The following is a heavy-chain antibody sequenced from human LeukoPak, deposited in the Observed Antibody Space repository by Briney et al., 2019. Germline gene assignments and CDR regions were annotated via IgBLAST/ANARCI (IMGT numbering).Heavy chain of an antibody. D-gene: IGHD3-10*01. CDR2: ISWNSGSI. CDR3: AKENMVRVFDY. V-gene: IGHV3-9*01. Sequence: GGSLRLSCAASGFTFSSYWMPWVRQAPGKGLEWVSGISWNSGSIGYADSVKGRFTISRDNAKNSLYLQMNSLRAEDTALYYCAKENMVRVFDYWGQGTLVTVSS. J-gene: IGHJ4*02. CDR1: GFTFSSYW.